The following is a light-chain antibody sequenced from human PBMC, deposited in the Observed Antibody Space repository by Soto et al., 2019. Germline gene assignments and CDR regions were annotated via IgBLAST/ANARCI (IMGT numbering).Light chain of an antibody. J-gene: IGLJ1*01. CDR1: SSDVGGYDF. CDR3: CSHAGNYSPYV. V-gene: IGLV2-11*01. Sequence: QSALTQPRSVSGSPGQSVTISCTGTSSDVGGYDFVSWYQQNPGKAPKLMIYDVSKRPSGVPDRFSGSKSGNTASLTISGLQAEDEADYYCCSHAGNYSPYVFGTGTKLTVL. CDR2: DVS.